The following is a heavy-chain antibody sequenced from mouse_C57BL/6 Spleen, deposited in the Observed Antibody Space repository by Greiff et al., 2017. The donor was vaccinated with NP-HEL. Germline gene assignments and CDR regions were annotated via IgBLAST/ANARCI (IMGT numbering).Heavy chain of an antibody. J-gene: IGHJ2*01. Sequence: VKLQESGAELVRPGASVTLSCKASGYTFTDYEMHWVKQTPVHGLEWIGAIDPETGGTAYNQKFKGKAILTADKSSSTAYMELRSLTSEDSAVYYCTRRSTVVARYFDYWGQGTTFTVSS. D-gene: IGHD1-1*01. CDR1: GYTFTDYE. CDR2: IDPETGGT. V-gene: IGHV1-15*01. CDR3: TRRSTVVARYFDY.